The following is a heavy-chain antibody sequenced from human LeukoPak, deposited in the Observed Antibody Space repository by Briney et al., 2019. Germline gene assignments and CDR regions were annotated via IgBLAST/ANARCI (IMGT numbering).Heavy chain of an antibody. V-gene: IGHV3-23*01. Sequence: GGSLRLSCAASGFTFSNYSMSWVRQAPGKGLEWVSTISGTGGTTYYADSVKGRFTISRDNSKNTLYLQMNSLRAEDTAVYYCAENSALEYWGQGTLVTVSS. CDR1: GFTFSNYS. CDR2: ISGTGGTT. J-gene: IGHJ4*02. CDR3: AENSALEY. D-gene: IGHD1/OR15-1a*01.